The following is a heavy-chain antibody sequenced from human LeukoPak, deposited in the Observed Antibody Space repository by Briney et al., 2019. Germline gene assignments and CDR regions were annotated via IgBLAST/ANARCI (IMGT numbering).Heavy chain of an antibody. J-gene: IGHJ4*02. Sequence: GRSLRLSCAASGFTFSSYAMSWVRQAPGRGLEWVSSISGGGGSTYYAESVKGRFTISRDNSKNTLYLQMNSLRAEDTAVYYCAKIGGSSGYYGYFDYWGQGTLVTVSS. CDR2: ISGGGGST. CDR1: GFTFSSYA. D-gene: IGHD3-22*01. CDR3: AKIGGSSGYYGYFDY. V-gene: IGHV3-23*01.